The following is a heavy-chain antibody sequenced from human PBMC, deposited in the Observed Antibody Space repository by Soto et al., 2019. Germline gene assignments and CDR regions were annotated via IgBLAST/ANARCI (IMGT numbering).Heavy chain of an antibody. Sequence: PSETLSLTCTVSGGSISSYYWSWIRQPPGKGLEWIGYIYYSGSTNYNPSLKSRVTISVDTSKNQFSLKLSSVTAADTAVYYCARHGIEGYGDYADYFDYWGQGTLVTVSS. V-gene: IGHV4-59*08. CDR1: GGSISSYY. CDR2: IYYSGST. J-gene: IGHJ4*02. CDR3: ARHGIEGYGDYADYFDY. D-gene: IGHD4-17*01.